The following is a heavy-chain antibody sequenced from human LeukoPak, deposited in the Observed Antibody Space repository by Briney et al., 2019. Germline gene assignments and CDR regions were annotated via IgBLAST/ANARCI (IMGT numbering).Heavy chain of an antibody. CDR3: ARDHYDILTVAYYYYGMDV. CDR2: IKQDGSEK. V-gene: IGHV3-7*04. Sequence: GGSLRLSCAASGFTFSSYWMSWVRQAPGKGLEWVANIKQDGSEKYYVDSVKGRFTISRDNAKNSLYLQMNSLRAEDTAVYYCARDHYDILTVAYYYYGMDVWGQGTTVSVS. D-gene: IGHD3-9*01. J-gene: IGHJ6*02. CDR1: GFTFSSYW.